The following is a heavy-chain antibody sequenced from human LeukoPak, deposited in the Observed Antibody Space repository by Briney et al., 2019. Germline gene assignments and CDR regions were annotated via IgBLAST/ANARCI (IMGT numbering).Heavy chain of an antibody. V-gene: IGHV1-69*04. Sequence: PGSSVKVSCKASGGTFSSYAISWVRQAPGQGLEWMGRIIPIFGIANYAQKFQGRVTITADKSTSTAYMELSGLRSEDTAVYYCARDYGDYPETVPLGWFDPWGQGTLVTVSS. CDR3: ARDYGDYPETVPLGWFDP. CDR2: IIPIFGIA. J-gene: IGHJ5*02. CDR1: GGTFSSYA. D-gene: IGHD4-17*01.